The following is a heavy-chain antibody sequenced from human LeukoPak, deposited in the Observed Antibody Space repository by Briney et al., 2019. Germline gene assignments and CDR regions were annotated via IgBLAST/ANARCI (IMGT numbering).Heavy chain of an antibody. CDR3: ARGRSMDV. Sequence: ASVKVSCKASGYTFSSYHMTWVRQAPGQGLEWMGAINPSGDSATYTQKFQGRVTMTRDTSTRTVYMEMSSLRSEDTAVYYCARGRSMDVWGQGTTITVSS. V-gene: IGHV1-46*01. CDR1: GYTFSSYH. J-gene: IGHJ6*02. CDR2: INPSGDSA.